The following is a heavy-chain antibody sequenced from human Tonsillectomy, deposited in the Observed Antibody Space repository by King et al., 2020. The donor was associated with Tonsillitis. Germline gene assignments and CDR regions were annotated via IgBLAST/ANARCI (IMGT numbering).Heavy chain of an antibody. Sequence: VQLQESGPGLVKPSETLSLTCTVSGGSISSYYWSWIRQPPGKGLGWIGYIYYSGSTNYHPSLKRRVTISVDTSKNQFSLKLSSVIAADTAVYYCARERGEKFDPWGQGTLVTVSS. CDR2: IYYSGST. CDR3: ARERGEKFDP. CDR1: GGSISSYY. J-gene: IGHJ5*02. V-gene: IGHV4-59*01.